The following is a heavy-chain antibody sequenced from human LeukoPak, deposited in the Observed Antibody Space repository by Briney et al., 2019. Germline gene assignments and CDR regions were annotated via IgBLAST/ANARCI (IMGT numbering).Heavy chain of an antibody. CDR1: GASITNYY. D-gene: IGHD3-16*01. CDR3: ARGTWGYAFEI. J-gene: IGHJ3*02. CDR2: VYYSGRT. Sequence: PSETLSLTCTVSGASITNYYWTRIRQPPGKGLEWIGYVYYSGRTNYKPSLKSRVTTSLDTSKIHFSLKLSSVTAADTAVYYCARGTWGYAFEIWGQGTMLTVSS. V-gene: IGHV4-59*01.